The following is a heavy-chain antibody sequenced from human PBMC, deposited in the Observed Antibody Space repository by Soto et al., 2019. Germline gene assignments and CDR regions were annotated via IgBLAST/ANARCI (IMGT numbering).Heavy chain of an antibody. CDR2: ILVDGRT. Sequence: PGGSLRLSCAASGFICSSYDMSWVRQAPGKGLEWVSTILVDGRTFYVDSVKGRFTISRDSSQNTVYLQMNSLTAGDTALYYCAKATATGGGAFDLCGQGTMVTVSS. CDR3: AKATATGGGAFDL. V-gene: IGHV3-23*01. CDR1: GFICSSYD. J-gene: IGHJ3*01. D-gene: IGHD2-8*02.